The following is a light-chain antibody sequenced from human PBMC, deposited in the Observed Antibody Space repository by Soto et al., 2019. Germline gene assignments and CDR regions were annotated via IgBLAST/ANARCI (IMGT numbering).Light chain of an antibody. CDR2: GAS. CDR1: QSVSRNY. V-gene: IGKV3-20*01. J-gene: IGKJ2*01. CDR3: QQYVNSPGT. Sequence: ETVLTQSPGTLSLSPGERATLSCRASQSVSRNYLAWHQQQPGQAPRLLIYGASSRATGIPDRFSGSGSGTDFTLTISRLEPEDFAVYYCQQYVNSPGTFGQGTKLEIK.